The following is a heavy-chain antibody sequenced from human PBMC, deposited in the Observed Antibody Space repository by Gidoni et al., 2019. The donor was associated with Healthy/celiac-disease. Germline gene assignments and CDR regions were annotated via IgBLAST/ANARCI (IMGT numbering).Heavy chain of an antibody. Sequence: QVQLVQSGAEVKKPGSSVKVSCKASGGTFSSYAISWVRQAPGQGLEWMGRIIPILGIANYAQKCQGRVTITADKSTSTAYMELSSLRSEDTAVYYCARERKDYYGSGSYGWFDPWGQGTLVTVSS. V-gene: IGHV1-69*04. D-gene: IGHD3-10*01. J-gene: IGHJ5*02. CDR1: GGTFSSYA. CDR3: ARERKDYYGSGSYGWFDP. CDR2: IIPILGIA.